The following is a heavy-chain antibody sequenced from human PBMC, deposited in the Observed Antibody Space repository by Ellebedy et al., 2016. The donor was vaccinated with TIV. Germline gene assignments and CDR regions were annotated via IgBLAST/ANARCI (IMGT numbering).Heavy chain of an antibody. CDR2: ISSSSSYT. CDR1: GFTFSDYY. Sequence: PGGSLRLSCAVSGFTFSDYYTTWIRQAPGKGLEWVSYISSSSSYTNNADSVKGRFTISRYNAKDSPYLQMNSLRAEDTAVYYCARGRGFSSSWHRSRFYYGMDVWGQGTTVTVSS. CDR3: ARGRGFSSSWHRSRFYYGMDV. V-gene: IGHV3-11*06. J-gene: IGHJ6*02. D-gene: IGHD6-13*01.